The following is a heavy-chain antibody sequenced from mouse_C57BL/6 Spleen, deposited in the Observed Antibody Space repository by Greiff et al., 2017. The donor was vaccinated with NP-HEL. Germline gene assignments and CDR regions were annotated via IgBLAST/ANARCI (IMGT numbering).Heavy chain of an antibody. Sequence: EVHLVESGGGLVQPGGSLSLSCAASGFTFTDYYMSWVRQPPGKALEWLGFIRNKANGYTTEYSASVKGRFTISRDNSQSILYLQMNALRAEDSATYYCPRYSVSYAMDYWVQGTSVPVSS. V-gene: IGHV7-3*01. CDR1: GFTFTDYY. CDR3: PRYSVSYAMDY. J-gene: IGHJ4*01. CDR2: IRNKANGYTT.